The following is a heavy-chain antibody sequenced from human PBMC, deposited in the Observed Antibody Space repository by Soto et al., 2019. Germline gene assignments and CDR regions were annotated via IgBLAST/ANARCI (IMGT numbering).Heavy chain of an antibody. V-gene: IGHV4-59*01. CDR3: ARVKATYNWFFDL. CDR2: MFHSGSP. Sequence: SETLSLTCTVSSGSITTDYWPWIRQPPGAGLEWVGYMFHSGSPSYNPSLESRLTMSLDTSRNQFSLKLSSVTAADTAVYYCARVKATYNWFFDLWGRGTLVTVSS. D-gene: IGHD5-12*01. CDR1: SGSITTDY. J-gene: IGHJ2*01.